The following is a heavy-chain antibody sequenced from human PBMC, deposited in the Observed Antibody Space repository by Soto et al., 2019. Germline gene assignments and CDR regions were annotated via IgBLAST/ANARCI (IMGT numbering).Heavy chain of an antibody. D-gene: IGHD5-12*01. V-gene: IGHV4-59*12. CDR3: ARDKISGLFDY. CDR2: MYNTGST. Sequence: SETLSLTCTVSGGSISRYYWSWIRQPPGKGLEWIGYMYNTGSTVYNPSFKSRVTISVDTSKNQFSLKLNSVTAADTAVYYCARDKISGLFDYWGQGTLVTVSS. J-gene: IGHJ4*02. CDR1: GGSISRYY.